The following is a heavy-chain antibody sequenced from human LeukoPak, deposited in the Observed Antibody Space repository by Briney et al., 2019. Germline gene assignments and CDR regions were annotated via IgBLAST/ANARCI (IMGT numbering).Heavy chain of an antibody. CDR2: IIPIFGTA. CDR1: GGTFSSYA. CDR3: ARVTDYYDSSGKEIAYYYMDV. D-gene: IGHD3-22*01. J-gene: IGHJ6*03. Sequence: ASVKVSCKASGGTFSSYAISWVRQAPGQGLEWMGGIIPIFGTANYAQKFQGRVTITADESTSTAYMELSSLRSEDTAVYYCARVTDYYDSSGKEIAYYYMDVWGKGTTVTISS. V-gene: IGHV1-69*13.